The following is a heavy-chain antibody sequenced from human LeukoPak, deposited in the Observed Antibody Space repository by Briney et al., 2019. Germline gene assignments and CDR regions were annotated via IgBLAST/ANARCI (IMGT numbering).Heavy chain of an antibody. D-gene: IGHD3-10*01. V-gene: IGHV3-30-3*01. CDR3: ARFLWFGELSPIDDAFDI. CDR2: DGSNK. Sequence: DGSNKYYADSVKGRFTISRDNSKNTPYLQMNSLRAEDTAVYYCARFLWFGELSPIDDAFDIWAKGQWSPSLQ. J-gene: IGHJ3*02.